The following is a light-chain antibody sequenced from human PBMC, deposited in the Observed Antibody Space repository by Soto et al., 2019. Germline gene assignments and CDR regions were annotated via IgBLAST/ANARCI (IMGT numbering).Light chain of an antibody. CDR1: QSVSSNY. V-gene: IGKV3-20*01. Sequence: EIVLTQSPGTLSLSPGERATLSCRANQSVSSNYLAWYQQKPGQAPRLLIHGASSRATGIPDRFSGSGSGTDFTLSISRLEPEDFAVYYCQQRGGSQTWTFGQGTKVEIK. CDR2: GAS. CDR3: QQRGGSQTWT. J-gene: IGKJ1*01.